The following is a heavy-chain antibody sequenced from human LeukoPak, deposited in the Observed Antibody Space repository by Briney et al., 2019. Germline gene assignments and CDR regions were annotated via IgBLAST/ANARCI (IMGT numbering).Heavy chain of an antibody. CDR1: GGSISSGAYY. CDR2: IYYSGST. V-gene: IGHV4-31*03. Sequence: SGTLSLTCTVSGGSISSGAYYWSWIRQHPGKGLEWIGYIYYSGSTYYNPSLKSRVTISVDTSKNQFSLKLSSVTAADTAVYYCARWYYDFWSGYYTGFDYWGQGTLVTVSS. CDR3: ARWYYDFWSGYYTGFDY. J-gene: IGHJ4*02. D-gene: IGHD3-3*01.